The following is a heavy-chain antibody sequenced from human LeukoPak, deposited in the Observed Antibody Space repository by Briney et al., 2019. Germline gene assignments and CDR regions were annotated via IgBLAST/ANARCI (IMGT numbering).Heavy chain of an antibody. V-gene: IGHV4-61*02. D-gene: IGHD2-2*01. CDR3: ARWNIVVVPAALRLYNWFDP. J-gene: IGHJ5*02. CDR2: IYTSGST. CDR1: VGSISSGSYY. Sequence: SETLSLTCTVSVGSISSGSYYWSWIRQPAGKGLEWIWRIYTSGSTNYNPSLKSRVTQSEDTSKNQFSLKLSSVTAADTAVYYCARWNIVVVPAALRLYNWFDPWGQGTLVTVSS.